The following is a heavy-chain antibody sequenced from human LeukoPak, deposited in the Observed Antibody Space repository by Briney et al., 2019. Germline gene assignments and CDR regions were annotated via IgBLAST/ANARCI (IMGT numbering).Heavy chain of an antibody. D-gene: IGHD6-13*01. CDR2: FQSKTDGGTT. V-gene: IGHV3-15*01. CDR3: TTILVYSSSWHFDY. CDR1: GFTISTNY. Sequence: GGSLRLSCAASGFTISTNYMSWVRPAPGKGLEWVGRFQSKTDGGTTDFGAPAKGRFTISRDDSKDTLYLQMYSLKTEDTAVYHCTTILVYSSSWHFDYWGQGALVTVSS. J-gene: IGHJ4*02.